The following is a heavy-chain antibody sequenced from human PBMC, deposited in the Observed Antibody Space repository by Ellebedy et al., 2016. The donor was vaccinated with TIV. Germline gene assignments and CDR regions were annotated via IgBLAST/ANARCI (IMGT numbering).Heavy chain of an antibody. CDR3: ARHVTTVTSVNWFDP. V-gene: IGHV4-39*01. Sequence: WVRQPPGKGLEWIGSIHYSGSTYYNPSLKSRVTISVDTSKNQFSLKLSSVTAADTAVYYCARHVTTVTSVNWFDPWGQGTLVTVSS. D-gene: IGHD4-17*01. J-gene: IGHJ5*02. CDR2: IHYSGST.